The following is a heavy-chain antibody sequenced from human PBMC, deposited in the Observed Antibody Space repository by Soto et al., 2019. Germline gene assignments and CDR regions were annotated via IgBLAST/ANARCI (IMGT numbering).Heavy chain of an antibody. Sequence: GGSLRLSCAASGFTFSSYSMNWVRQATGKGLEWVSSISSSSSYIYYADSVKGRFTISRDNAKNSLYLQMNSLRAEDTAVYCCARDQFIAALGRGAFDIGGQGTMFTVPS. V-gene: IGHV3-21*01. D-gene: IGHD6-13*01. CDR2: ISSSSSYI. CDR1: GFTFSSYS. J-gene: IGHJ3*02. CDR3: ARDQFIAALGRGAFDI.